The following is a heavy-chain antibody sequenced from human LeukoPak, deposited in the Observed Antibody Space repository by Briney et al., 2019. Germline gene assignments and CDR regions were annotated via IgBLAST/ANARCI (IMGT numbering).Heavy chain of an antibody. CDR3: ARDDPRKNWYFDP. J-gene: IGHJ2*01. CDR1: GFTFTIYT. CDR2: IGSSGDYI. V-gene: IGHV3-21*01. Sequence: PGGSLRLSCAASGFTFTIYTMNCVRQAPGEGLEWVSSIGSSGDYINYADSLKGRFTISRDNAKNSLYLQTNSLRADDTAVYYCARDDPRKNWYFDPWGRGTLVTVSS.